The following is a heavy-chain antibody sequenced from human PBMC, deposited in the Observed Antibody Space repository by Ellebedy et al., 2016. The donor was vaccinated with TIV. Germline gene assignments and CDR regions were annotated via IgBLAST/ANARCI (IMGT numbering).Heavy chain of an antibody. J-gene: IGHJ5*02. CDR2: FSQSGST. CDR1: GESFIYYS. D-gene: IGHD4-17*01. Sequence: MPSETLSLTCTISGESFIYYSWHWIRQPPGKGLEWIGSFSQSGSTYYNPSLTSRVTISVDTSKNQFSLKLSSVTAADTAIFYCARHSTVTTIGTWGQGALVTVSS. CDR3: ARHSTVTTIGT. V-gene: IGHV4-39*01.